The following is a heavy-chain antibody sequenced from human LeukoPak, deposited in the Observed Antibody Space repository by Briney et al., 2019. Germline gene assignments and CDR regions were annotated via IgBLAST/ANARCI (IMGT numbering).Heavy chain of an antibody. CDR2: IPYDGSNK. D-gene: IGHD2-2*01. CDR3: GKGGFCSSTSCYRDYYYYMDV. V-gene: IGHV3-30*04. J-gene: IGHJ6*03. Sequence: GGSLRLSCAASGFTFSSYAMHWVRQAPGKGLEWVALIPYDGSNKYYADSVKGRFTVSRDNSKNTLYLQMNSLRAEETAVYYCGKGGFCSSTSCYRDYYYYMDVWGKGTRV. CDR1: GFTFSSYA.